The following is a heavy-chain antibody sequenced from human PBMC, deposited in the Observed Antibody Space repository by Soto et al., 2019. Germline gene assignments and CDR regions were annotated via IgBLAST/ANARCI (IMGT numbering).Heavy chain of an antibody. D-gene: IGHD3-22*01. CDR3: ARDFFDSSDYTTNWFDP. V-gene: IGHV4-39*01. Sequence: QLQLQESGPGQVKSSETLSLTCSVSGDSISNSRFYWAWIRQPPGEGLEWIGSIYHTGNAYYNPSLKSRVTISVDTSKNQFSLKLTSVNAADAALYYCARDFFDSSDYTTNWFDPWGQGTLVTVSS. CDR2: IYHTGNA. CDR1: GDSISNSRFY. J-gene: IGHJ5*02.